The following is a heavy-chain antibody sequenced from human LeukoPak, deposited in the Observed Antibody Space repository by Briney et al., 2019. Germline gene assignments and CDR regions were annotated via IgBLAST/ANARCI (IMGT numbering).Heavy chain of an antibody. CDR3: TRPGFDSSGGY. Sequence: GGSLRLSCAASGFTFSGSATHWVRQASGKGLEWVGRIRSKANSYATAYAASVKGRFTISRDDSKNTAYLQMNSLKTEDTAVYYCTRPGFDSSGGYWGQGTLVTVSS. V-gene: IGHV3-73*01. D-gene: IGHD3-22*01. J-gene: IGHJ4*02. CDR1: GFTFSGSA. CDR2: IRSKANSYAT.